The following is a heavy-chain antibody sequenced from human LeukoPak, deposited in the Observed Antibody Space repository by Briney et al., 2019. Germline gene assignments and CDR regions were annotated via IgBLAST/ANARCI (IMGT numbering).Heavy chain of an antibody. D-gene: IGHD3-3*01. Sequence: GESLKISCKVSVTSVASYWIGWVRQMPGKGLEWMGIIDPSDSDTRYSPSFQGQITISADKSISTAYLQWSSLKASDTAIYYCARFRSGYSDYWGQGPLVTVSS. CDR2: IDPSDSDT. CDR3: ARFRSGYSDY. CDR1: VTSVASYW. J-gene: IGHJ4*02. V-gene: IGHV5-51*01.